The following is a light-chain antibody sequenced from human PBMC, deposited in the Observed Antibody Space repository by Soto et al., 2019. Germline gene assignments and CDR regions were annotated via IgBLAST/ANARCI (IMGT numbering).Light chain of an antibody. J-gene: IGKJ1*01. CDR2: AAS. V-gene: IGKV1-39*01. CDR1: QTISSW. CDR3: QQSYSTTWT. Sequence: DIPMTQAPSTLSASLGDRVTITCRASQTISSWLAWYQQKPGKAPKLLIYAASSLQSGVPSRFSGSGSETDFTLTISSLQPEDFATYSCQQSYSTTWTFGQGTKVDIK.